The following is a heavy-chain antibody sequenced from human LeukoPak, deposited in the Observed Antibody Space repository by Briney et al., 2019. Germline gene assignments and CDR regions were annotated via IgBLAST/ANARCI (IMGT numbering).Heavy chain of an antibody. V-gene: IGHV1-58*02. CDR1: GFTFTSSA. CDR3: ARDNSVRDEAWWFNP. Sequence: ASVKVSCKASGFTFTSSAMQWVRQARGQRLEWIGWIVVGSGNTNYAQKFQERVTITRDMSTSTAYMELSSLRSEDTAVYYCARDNSVRDEAWWFNPWGQGTLVTVSS. J-gene: IGHJ5*02. D-gene: IGHD5-24*01. CDR2: IVVGSGNT.